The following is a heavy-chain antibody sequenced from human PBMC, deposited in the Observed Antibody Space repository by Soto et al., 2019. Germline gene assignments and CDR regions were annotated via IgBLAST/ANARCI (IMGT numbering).Heavy chain of an antibody. CDR1: CYSFTSFG. Sequence: ASVKVSCKASCYSFTSFGISWLRQAPGQGLEWVGWISVHNGNTNSAQKLQGRVTLTTDTSTSTAYMELRSLRSDDTDVYYCARPNRNDDAFDIWGQGTMVTVSS. D-gene: IGHD1-1*01. J-gene: IGHJ3*02. V-gene: IGHV1-18*04. CDR2: ISVHNGNT. CDR3: ARPNRNDDAFDI.